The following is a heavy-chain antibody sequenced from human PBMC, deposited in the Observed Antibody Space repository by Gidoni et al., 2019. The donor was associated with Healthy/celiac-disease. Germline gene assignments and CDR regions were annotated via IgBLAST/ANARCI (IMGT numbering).Heavy chain of an antibody. D-gene: IGHD4-17*01. CDR2: IYYSGST. V-gene: IGHV4-39*01. J-gene: IGHJ5*02. CDR3: ARLGATVTTEEDGVRFDP. CDR1: GGSISSSSYY. Sequence: QLQLQESGPGLVKPSETLSLTCTVSGGSISSSSYYWGWIRQPPGKGLEWIGSIYYSGSTYYNPSLKSRVTISVDTSKNQFSLKLSSVTAADTAVYYCARLGATVTTEEDGVRFDPWGQGTLVTVSS.